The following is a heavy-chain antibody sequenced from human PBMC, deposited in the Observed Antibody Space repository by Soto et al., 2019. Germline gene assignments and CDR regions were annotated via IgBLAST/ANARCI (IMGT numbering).Heavy chain of an antibody. J-gene: IGHJ4*02. V-gene: IGHV3-21*01. Sequence: EVQLVESGGGLVKPGGSLRLSCAASGFTFSSYSMNWVRQAPGKGLEWVSSISSSSSYIYYADSVKGRFTNARDNAKNALYLQMDGPRDEDTAVYYCARQKGYCSSTSCRHYFDYWGQGTLVTVSS. CDR1: GFTFSSYS. CDR2: ISSSSSYI. D-gene: IGHD2-2*01. CDR3: ARQKGYCSSTSCRHYFDY.